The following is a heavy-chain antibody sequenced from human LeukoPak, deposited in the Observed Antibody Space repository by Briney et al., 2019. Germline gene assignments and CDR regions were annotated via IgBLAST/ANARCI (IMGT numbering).Heavy chain of an antibody. D-gene: IGHD3-22*01. CDR1: GFTFDDYA. CDR2: ISWNSGSI. Sequence: GGSLRLSCAASGFTFDDYAMHWVRQAPGKGLEWVSGISWNSGSIAYADSVKGRFTISRDNAKNSLFLQMNSLRAEDTALYYCAKDIGSSGYLHYFDYWGQGTLVTVSS. J-gene: IGHJ4*02. V-gene: IGHV3-9*01. CDR3: AKDIGSSGYLHYFDY.